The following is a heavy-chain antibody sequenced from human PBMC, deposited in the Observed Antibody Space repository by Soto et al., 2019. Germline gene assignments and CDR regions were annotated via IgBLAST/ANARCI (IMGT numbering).Heavy chain of an antibody. Sequence: GQSLKISCKGSGYGFTSYWIGSVRQMPGKGLEWMGIIYPGDSDTRYSPSFQGQVTISADKSISTAYLQWSSLKASDTAMYYCASHTYYYGSGSYAYYYYYGMDVWGEGTTVTVSS. CDR3: ASHTYYYGSGSYAYYYYYGMDV. V-gene: IGHV5-51*01. CDR1: GYGFTSYW. J-gene: IGHJ6*04. CDR2: IYPGDSDT. D-gene: IGHD3-10*01.